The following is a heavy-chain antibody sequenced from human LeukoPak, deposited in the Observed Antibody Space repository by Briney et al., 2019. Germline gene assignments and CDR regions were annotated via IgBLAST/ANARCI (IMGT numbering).Heavy chain of an antibody. CDR3: ARGHPLYAIVLDY. J-gene: IGHJ4*02. V-gene: IGHV4-59*02. CDR1: GFTVSSNY. Sequence: GSLRLSCAASGFTVSSNYMSWIRQPPGKGLEWIGYIYYSGSTNYNPSLKSRVTISVDTSKNQFSLKLSSVTAADTAVYYCARGHPLYAIVLDYWGQGTLVTVSS. D-gene: IGHD2-8*01. CDR2: IYYSGST.